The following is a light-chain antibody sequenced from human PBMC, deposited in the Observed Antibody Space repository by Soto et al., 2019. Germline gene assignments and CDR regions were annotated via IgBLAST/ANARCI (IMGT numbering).Light chain of an antibody. CDR2: VAS. V-gene: IGKV3-20*01. CDR1: QSVGSNF. CDR3: QQYGTSPIA. J-gene: IGKJ5*01. Sequence: ELGWTQSPGTLSLSPGERATLSCRASQSVGSNFLAWYQQKPGQAPRLLINVASSRATGIPDRFGGSGSGTDFTLTISRLEPEDFAVYYCQQYGTSPIAFGQGTRLRL.